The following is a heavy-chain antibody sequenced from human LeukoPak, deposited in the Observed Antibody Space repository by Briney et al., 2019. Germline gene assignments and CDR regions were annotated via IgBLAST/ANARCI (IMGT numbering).Heavy chain of an antibody. CDR2: IYSGTI. Sequence: GGSLRLSCTVSGFTVSSNSMSWVRQAPGKGLEWVSFIYSGTIHYSDSVKGRFTISRDNSKNTLYLQMNSLRAEDTAVYYCARTGYYDFWSGYNNWFDPWGQGTLVTVSS. D-gene: IGHD3-3*01. V-gene: IGHV3-53*01. CDR3: ARTGYYDFWSGYNNWFDP. CDR1: GFTVSSNS. J-gene: IGHJ5*01.